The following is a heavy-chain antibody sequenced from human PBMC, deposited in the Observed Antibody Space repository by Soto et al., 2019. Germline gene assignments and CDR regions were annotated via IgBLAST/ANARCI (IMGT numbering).Heavy chain of an antibody. D-gene: IGHD3-3*02. Sequence: PEESLKISCNGVGYKFGSAWIGWVRQMPGKGLEWMGIIKPGTSDIRYSPSCRGHVTISADEAVSTAYLQWSSLKASDTAMYYCARQLSHICDSWGQGTLVTVSP. CDR2: IKPGTSDI. CDR1: GYKFGSAW. CDR3: ARQLSHICDS. J-gene: IGHJ4*02. V-gene: IGHV5-51*01.